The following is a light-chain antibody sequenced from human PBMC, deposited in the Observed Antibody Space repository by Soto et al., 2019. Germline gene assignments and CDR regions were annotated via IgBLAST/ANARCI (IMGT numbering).Light chain of an antibody. CDR3: QQYGSSIT. CDR2: AAS. CDR1: QSISSY. V-gene: IGKV1-39*01. J-gene: IGKJ5*01. Sequence: DMQMPHHPSSGSAAVGERVTMTCRASQSISSYLNWYQKKPGKAPRLLIYAASSLQSGVPSRFSGSGSGTDFTLTISRLEPEDFAVYYCQQYGSSITFGQGTRLEIK.